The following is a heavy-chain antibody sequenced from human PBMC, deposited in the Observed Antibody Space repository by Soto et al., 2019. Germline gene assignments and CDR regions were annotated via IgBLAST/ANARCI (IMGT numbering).Heavy chain of an antibody. J-gene: IGHJ4*02. CDR1: GGTFSSYT. V-gene: IGHV1-69*08. D-gene: IGHD2-2*01. Sequence: QVQLVQSGAEVKKPGSSVKVSCKASGGTFSSYTISWVRQAPVQGLEWMGRIIPILGIANYSQKFQGRVTITADKYTSTAYMEPSRLRIEDTAVYYCARDLYVAAVPAAQWGPGTLVTVSS. CDR3: ARDLYVAAVPAAQ. CDR2: IIPILGIA.